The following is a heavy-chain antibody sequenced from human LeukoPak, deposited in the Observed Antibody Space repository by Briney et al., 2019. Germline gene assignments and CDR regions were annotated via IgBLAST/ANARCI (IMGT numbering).Heavy chain of an antibody. Sequence: GGSLRLSCAASGFTFSSYAMSWVRQAPGKGLESVSAISGSGGSTYYADSVKGRFTISRDNSKNTLYLQMNSLRAEDTAVYYCAKDPHDYFYYFDYWGQGTLVTVSS. V-gene: IGHV3-23*01. J-gene: IGHJ4*02. CDR1: GFTFSSYA. CDR2: ISGSGGST. CDR3: AKDPHDYFYYFDY. D-gene: IGHD2/OR15-2a*01.